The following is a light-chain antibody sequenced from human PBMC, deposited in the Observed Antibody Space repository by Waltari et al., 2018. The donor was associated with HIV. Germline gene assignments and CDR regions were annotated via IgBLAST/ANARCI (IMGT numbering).Light chain of an antibody. CDR3: HSFDSSRSNLVV. CDR1: SPNIGACHD. Sequence: QAVVTHPPSVSGAPAQGVTILCTARSPNIGACHDVHSSQQHPPTAPKLLLYGDNHRPAGVPPRCFASTSGAAASLAIAARQTADEAVLYCHSFDSSRSNLVVFGGGTKVTVL. CDR2: GDN. V-gene: IGLV1-40*03. J-gene: IGLJ2*01.